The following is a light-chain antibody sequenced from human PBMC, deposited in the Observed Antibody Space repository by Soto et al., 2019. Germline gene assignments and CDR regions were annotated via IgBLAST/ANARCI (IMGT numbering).Light chain of an antibody. V-gene: IGKV1-12*01. J-gene: IGKJ5*01. CDR3: QQANSFPLT. CDR2: GAS. CDR1: QGISRW. Sequence: DIQMTQSPSFVSASVGDRVTITCRASQGISRWLAWYQQRPGKAPELLIYGASSLQSGVPSRFSGNGSGTDFTLTISSLQPEDFSTYYCQQANSFPLTVGQGTRLEIK.